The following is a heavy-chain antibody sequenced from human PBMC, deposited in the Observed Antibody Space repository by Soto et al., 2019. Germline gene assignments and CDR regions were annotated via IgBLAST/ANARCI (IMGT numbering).Heavy chain of an antibody. V-gene: IGHV1-69*02. CDR1: GGTFSSYT. CDR2: IIPILGIA. CDR3: ARVGTSVVTPAYYYYGMDV. Sequence: SVKVSCKASGGTFSSYTISWVRQAPGQGLEWMGRIIPILGIANYAQKFQGRVTITADKSTSTAYMELSSLRSEDTAVYYCARVGTSVVTPAYYYYGMDVWGQGTTVTVSS. J-gene: IGHJ6*02. D-gene: IGHD2-21*02.